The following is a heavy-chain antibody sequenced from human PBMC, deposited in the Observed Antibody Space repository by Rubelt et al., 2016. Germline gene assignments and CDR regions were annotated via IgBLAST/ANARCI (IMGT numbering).Heavy chain of an antibody. J-gene: IGHJ3*02. V-gene: IGHV4-39*07. D-gene: IGHD5-12*01. CDR2: IYYSGST. CDR3: ARGKAGWIGQGAFDI. CDR1: GGSISSSSYY. Sequence: QLQLQESGPGLVKPSETLSLTCTVSGGSISSSSYYWGWIRQPPGKGLEWIGSIYYSGSTYYNPSPKSRVTISVDTSKNQFSLKLSSVTAADTAVYYCARGKAGWIGQGAFDIWGQGTMVTVSS.